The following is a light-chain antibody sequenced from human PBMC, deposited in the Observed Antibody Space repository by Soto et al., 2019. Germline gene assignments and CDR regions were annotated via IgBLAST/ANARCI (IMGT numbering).Light chain of an antibody. Sequence: QSALTQPASVSGSPGQSITISCAGTSSDVGGYNYVSWYQQHPGKAPKLVLYDVSDRPSGVSSRFSGSKSGNTASLTISGLQAEDEADYYCTSYTSSDTYVFGTGTKLTVL. J-gene: IGLJ1*01. V-gene: IGLV2-14*03. CDR3: TSYTSSDTYV. CDR2: DVS. CDR1: SSDVGGYNY.